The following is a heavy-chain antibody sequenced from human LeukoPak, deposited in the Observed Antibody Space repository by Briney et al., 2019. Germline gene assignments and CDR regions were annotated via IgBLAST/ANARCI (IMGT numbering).Heavy chain of an antibody. V-gene: IGHV1-24*01. D-gene: IGHD1-1*01. CDR1: GYSLSDLS. CDR3: ATDRLEIYALNI. CDR2: FEPEEGDHGET. Sequence: GASVKVSCKVSGYSLSDLSIHWVRHVPGKGLEWMGGFEPEEGDHGETIYAQNFEGRLTLTEDTLTVTAYMELLSLTSEDTAVYYCATDRLEIYALNIWGQGTMVTVSS. J-gene: IGHJ3*02.